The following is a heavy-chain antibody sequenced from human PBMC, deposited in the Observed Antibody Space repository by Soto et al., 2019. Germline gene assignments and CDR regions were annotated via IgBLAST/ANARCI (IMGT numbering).Heavy chain of an antibody. CDR1: GFTFSSYA. D-gene: IGHD3-22*01. CDR2: ISYDGSNK. CDR3: ARERRDYYDSSGYIWFDP. Sequence: GGSLRLSCAASGFTFSSYAMHWVRQAPGKGLEWVAVISYDGSNKYYADAVKGRFTISRDNSKNTLYLQMNSLRSEDTAVYYCARERRDYYDSSGYIWFDPWGQGTLVTVS. J-gene: IGHJ5*02. V-gene: IGHV3-30-3*01.